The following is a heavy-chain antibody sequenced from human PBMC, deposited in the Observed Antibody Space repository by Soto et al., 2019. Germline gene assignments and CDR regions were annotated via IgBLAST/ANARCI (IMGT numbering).Heavy chain of an antibody. CDR2: LNPDSGVT. J-gene: IGHJ4*02. V-gene: IGHV1-2*02. CDR1: GYTFTKNF. D-gene: IGHD2-21*02. Sequence: GASVKVSCKASGYTFTKNFIHWVRQAPGQGLEWMGWLNPDSGVTNYAQNFRGSVTMTRDTSINTAYLELRRLKSDDTAFYYCARDDPFCLDGDCFPEQNFDYWGQGTLVTVSS. CDR3: ARDDPFCLDGDCFPEQNFDY.